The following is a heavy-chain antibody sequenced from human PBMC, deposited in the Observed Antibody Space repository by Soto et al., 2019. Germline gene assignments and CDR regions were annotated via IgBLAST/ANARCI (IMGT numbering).Heavy chain of an antibody. J-gene: IGHJ5*02. Sequence: QVQLQESGPGLVKPSQTLSLTCTVSGGSISSGDYYWSWIRQPPGKGLEWIGYIYYSGSTYYNPSFKSRVTITVDTSKNQFSLKLSSVTAADTAVYYCARGRVLRYFDWYNNWFDPWGQGTLVTVSS. CDR3: ARGRVLRYFDWYNNWFDP. CDR2: IYYSGST. D-gene: IGHD3-9*01. V-gene: IGHV4-30-4*01. CDR1: GGSISSGDYY.